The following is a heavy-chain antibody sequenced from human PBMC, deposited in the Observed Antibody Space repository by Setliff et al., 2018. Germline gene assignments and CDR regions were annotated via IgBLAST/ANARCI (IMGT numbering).Heavy chain of an antibody. Sequence: GGSLRLSCTTSGFSLDSHTMLWVRQAPGKGLDWVTLIWHDGTTKIYADSVKGRFSMSRDISRNTLYLQMNRLKVSDSGIYYCARGRRDGYKAGFDPWGQGTLVTVSS. V-gene: IGHV3-33*07. J-gene: IGHJ5*02. D-gene: IGHD5-12*01. CDR1: GFSLDSHT. CDR2: IWHDGTTK. CDR3: ARGRRDGYKAGFDP.